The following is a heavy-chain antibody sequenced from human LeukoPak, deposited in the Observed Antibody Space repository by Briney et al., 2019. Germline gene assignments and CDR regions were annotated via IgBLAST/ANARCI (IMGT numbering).Heavy chain of an antibody. V-gene: IGHV1-69*04. J-gene: IGHJ6*02. CDR3: ARSCRGLWFGENYYYYGMDV. Sequence: ASVKVSCKASGGTFSSYAISWVRQAPGQGLEWMGRIIPILGIANYAQKFQGRVTITADKSTSTAYMELSSLRSEDTAVYYCARSCRGLWFGENYYYYGMDVWGQGTTVTVSS. D-gene: IGHD3-10*01. CDR1: GGTFSSYA. CDR2: IIPILGIA.